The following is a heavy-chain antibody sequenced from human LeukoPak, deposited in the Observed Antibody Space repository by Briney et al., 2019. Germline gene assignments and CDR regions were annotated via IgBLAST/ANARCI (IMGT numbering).Heavy chain of an antibody. D-gene: IGHD3-3*01. J-gene: IGHJ4*02. CDR1: GDSVSSNSAA. CDR2: TYYRSKWYN. CDR3: ARDREGITIFGVVIRFGHFDY. V-gene: IGHV6-1*01. Sequence: SQTLSLTCAISGDSVSSNSAAWNWIRQSPSRGLEWLGRTYYRSKWYNDYAVSVKSRITINPDTSKNQFSLQLNSVTPEDTAVYYCARDREGITIFGVVIRFGHFDYWGQGTLVTVSS.